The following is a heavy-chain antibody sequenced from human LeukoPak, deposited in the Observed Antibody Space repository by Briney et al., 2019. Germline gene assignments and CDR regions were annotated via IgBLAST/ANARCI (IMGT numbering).Heavy chain of an antibody. CDR3: ARDFPVAGTYYFDY. Sequence: PGGSLRLSCAASEFTFNNHDMHWVRQAPGKGLEWVAAISYDGRNKYYADSVKGRFTISRDNAKNTLYLQMNSLRAEDSALYYCARDFPVAGTYYFDYWGQGTLVTVSS. CDR1: EFTFNNHD. V-gene: IGHV3-30*03. J-gene: IGHJ4*02. D-gene: IGHD6-19*01. CDR2: ISYDGRNK.